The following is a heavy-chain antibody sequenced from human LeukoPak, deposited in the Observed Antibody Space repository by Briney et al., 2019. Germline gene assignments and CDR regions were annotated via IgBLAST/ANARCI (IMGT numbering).Heavy chain of an antibody. CDR1: GFTFDDYA. CDR2: INWNGGST. D-gene: IGHD6-6*01. V-gene: IGHV3-20*04. CDR3: ARASIAARFFDY. Sequence: GGSLRLSCAASGFTFDDYAMHWVRQAPGKGLEWVSGINWNGGSTGYADSVKGRFTISRDNAKNSLYLQMNSLRAEDTALYYCARASIAARFFDYWGQGTLVTVSS. J-gene: IGHJ4*02.